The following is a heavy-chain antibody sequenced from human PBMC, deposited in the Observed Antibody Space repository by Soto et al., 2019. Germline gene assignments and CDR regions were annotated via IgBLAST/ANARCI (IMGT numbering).Heavy chain of an antibody. V-gene: IGHV3-23*01. J-gene: IGHJ6*03. CDR2: ISGSGGST. D-gene: IGHD1-26*01. CDR3: AKDLEGIDYCSLHV. Sequence: GSLCCSDVASGLSWSRYSMCLVRVALGKGLEWVSAISGSGGSTYYADSVKGRFTISRDNSKNTLYLQMNSLRAEDTALYYCAKDLEGIDYCSLHVCGNALTVTASS. CDR1: GLSWSRYS.